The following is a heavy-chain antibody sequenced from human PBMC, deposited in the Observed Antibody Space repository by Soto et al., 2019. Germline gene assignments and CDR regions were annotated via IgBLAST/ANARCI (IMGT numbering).Heavy chain of an antibody. V-gene: IGHV3-9*01. J-gene: IGHJ3*02. Sequence: EVQLVESGGGLVQPGRSLRLSCAASGFTFDDYAMHWVRQAPGKGLEWVSGISWNSGSIGYADSVKGRFTISRDNAKNSLYLQMNSLRAEDTALYYCAKDMRRGRYCSGGSCYQGGGFDIWGQGTMVTVSS. D-gene: IGHD2-15*01. CDR3: AKDMRRGRYCSGGSCYQGGGFDI. CDR1: GFTFDDYA. CDR2: ISWNSGSI.